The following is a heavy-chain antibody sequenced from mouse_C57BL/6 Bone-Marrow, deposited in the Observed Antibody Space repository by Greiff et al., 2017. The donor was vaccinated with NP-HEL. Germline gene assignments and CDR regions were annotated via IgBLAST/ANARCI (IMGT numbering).Heavy chain of an antibody. CDR2: SRNKANDYTT. V-gene: IGHV7-1*01. Sequence: EVQRVESGGGLVQSGRSLRLSCATSGFTFSDFYMEWVRQAPGKGLEWIAASRNKANDYTTEYSASVKGRFIVSRDTSQSILYLQMNALRAEDTAIYYCARDAHSNLFAYWGQGTLVTVSA. J-gene: IGHJ3*01. CDR1: GFTFSDFY. CDR3: ARDAHSNLFAY. D-gene: IGHD2-5*01.